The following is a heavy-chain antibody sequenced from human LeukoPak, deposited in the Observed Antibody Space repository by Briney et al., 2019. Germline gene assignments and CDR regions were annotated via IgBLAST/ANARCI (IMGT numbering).Heavy chain of an antibody. V-gene: IGHV4-61*08. CDR2: IYYSGST. CDR3: ARDRRTHIVVVPAAIRDDAFDI. D-gene: IGHD2-2*01. Sequence: SETLSLTCTVSGGSISSGDYYWSCIRQPPGKGLEWIGYIYYSGSTNYNPSLKSRVTISVDTSKNQFSLKLSSVTAADTAVYYCARDRRTHIVVVPAAIRDDAFDIWGQGTMVTVSS. J-gene: IGHJ3*02. CDR1: GGSISSGDYY.